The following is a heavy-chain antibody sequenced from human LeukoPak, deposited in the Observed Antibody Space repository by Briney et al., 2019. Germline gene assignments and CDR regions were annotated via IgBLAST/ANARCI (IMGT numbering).Heavy chain of an antibody. Sequence: ASVKVSCKVSGYTLTELSMHWVRQAPGKGLEWMGGFDPEDGETIYAQKFQGRVTMTEDTSTDTAYMELSSLRSEDTAVYYCATAPAGYCSSTSCPPDYWGQGTLVTVSS. V-gene: IGHV1-24*01. D-gene: IGHD2-2*01. CDR1: GYTLTELS. J-gene: IGHJ4*02. CDR2: FDPEDGET. CDR3: ATAPAGYCSSTSCPPDY.